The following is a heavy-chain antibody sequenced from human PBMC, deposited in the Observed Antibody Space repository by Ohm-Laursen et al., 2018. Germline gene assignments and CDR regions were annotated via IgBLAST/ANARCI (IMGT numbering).Heavy chain of an antibody. Sequence: SETLSLTCAVYGGSFSGYYWSWIRQPPGKGLEWIGEINHSGSTNYNPSLKSRVTISVDTSKNQFSLKLSSVTAADTAMYYCARRDYSTSSLGRFDLWGQGILVTVSS. CDR1: GGSFSGYY. D-gene: IGHD6-6*01. CDR3: ARRDYSTSSLGRFDL. V-gene: IGHV4-34*01. CDR2: INHSGST. J-gene: IGHJ5*02.